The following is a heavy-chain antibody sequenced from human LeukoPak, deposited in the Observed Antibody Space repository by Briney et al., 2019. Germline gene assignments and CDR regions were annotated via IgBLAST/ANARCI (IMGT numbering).Heavy chain of an antibody. D-gene: IGHD6-19*01. Sequence: SETLSLTCTVSGGSISSYYWSWTRQPPGKGLEWIGYIYYSGSTNYNPSLKSRVTISVDTSKNQFSLKLSSVTAADTAVYYCAREVAVAGDYYGMDVWGQGTTVTVSS. V-gene: IGHV4-59*01. CDR2: IYYSGST. CDR3: AREVAVAGDYYGMDV. J-gene: IGHJ6*02. CDR1: GGSISSYY.